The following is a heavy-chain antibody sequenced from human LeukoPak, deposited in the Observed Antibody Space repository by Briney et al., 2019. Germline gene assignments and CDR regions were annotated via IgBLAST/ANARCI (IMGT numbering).Heavy chain of an antibody. CDR1: GGTLSSYA. D-gene: IGHD3-22*01. V-gene: IGHV1-69*05. Sequence: SVKVSCKASGGTLSSYAISWVRQAPGQGLEWMGGIIPIFGTANYAQKFQGRVTITTDESTSTAYMELSSLRSEDTAMYYCAREAYYDSSGSYYFDYWGQGTLVTVSS. J-gene: IGHJ4*02. CDR2: IIPIFGTA. CDR3: AREAYYDSSGSYYFDY.